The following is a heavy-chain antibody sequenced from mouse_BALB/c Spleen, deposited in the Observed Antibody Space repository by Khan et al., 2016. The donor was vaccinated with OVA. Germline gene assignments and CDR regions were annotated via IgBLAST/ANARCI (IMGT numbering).Heavy chain of an antibody. V-gene: IGHV9-3-1*01. CDR1: GYTFTNYG. J-gene: IGHJ4*01. CDR3: ARPPCLSYVIGY. CDR2: INTYTGEP. Sequence: QIQLVQSGPELKKPGETVKISCKASGYTFTNYGLNWVKQAPGEGLKWLGWINTYTGEPTYADDFKGRFAFSLVTSANPAYLQIHNLKNEDTATFFCARPPCLSYVIGYWGQGTSVTVAS.